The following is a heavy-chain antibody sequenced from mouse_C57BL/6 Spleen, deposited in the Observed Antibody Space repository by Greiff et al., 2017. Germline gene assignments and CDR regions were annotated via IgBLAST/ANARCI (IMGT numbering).Heavy chain of an antibody. D-gene: IGHD2-1*01. CDR3: TGNYGFAY. J-gene: IGHJ3*01. Sequence: VKLVESGAELVRPGASVTLSCKASGYTFTDYEMHWVKQTPVHGLEWIGAIDPETGGTAYNQKFKGKAILTADKSSSTAYMELRSLTSEDSAVYYCTGNYGFAYWGQGTLVTVSA. CDR2: IDPETGGT. V-gene: IGHV1-15*01. CDR1: GYTFTDYE.